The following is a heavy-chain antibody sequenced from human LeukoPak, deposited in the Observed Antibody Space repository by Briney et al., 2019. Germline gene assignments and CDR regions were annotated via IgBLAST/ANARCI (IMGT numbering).Heavy chain of an antibody. D-gene: IGHD5-18*01. CDR3: ARVRGYNYASDAFDI. CDR2: IYNGGST. V-gene: IGHV4-61*10. Sequence: SETLSLTCTVSGDSISSGSYYWTWIRQPAGKGLEWIGRIYNGGSTKYSPSLESRVTISVDTSKNQFSLKLSSVTAADTALFYCARVRGYNYASDAFDIWGQGTMVTVSS. J-gene: IGHJ3*02. CDR1: GDSISSGSYY.